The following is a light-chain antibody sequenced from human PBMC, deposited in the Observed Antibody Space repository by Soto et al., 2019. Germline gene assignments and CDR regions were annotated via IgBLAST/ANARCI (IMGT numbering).Light chain of an antibody. J-gene: IGKJ4*01. Sequence: DMVLTQSPGTLSFSPGARATLSCRASQSVSSNYLAWYQQKPGQAPRLLVYGASSRATGIPDRFSGSGSGTDFTLTISRLEPEDFTVYYCQQYGSSPLTFGGG. V-gene: IGKV3-20*01. CDR2: GAS. CDR3: QQYGSSPLT. CDR1: QSVSSNY.